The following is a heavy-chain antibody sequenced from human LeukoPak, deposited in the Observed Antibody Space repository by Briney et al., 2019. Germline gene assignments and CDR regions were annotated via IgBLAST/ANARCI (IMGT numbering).Heavy chain of an antibody. D-gene: IGHD3-10*01. J-gene: IGHJ4*02. Sequence: ASVKVSCKASGYTFTSYDINWVRQAPGQGLEWMGWINPNSGGTNYAQKFQGRVTMTRDTSISTAYMELSRLRSDDTAVYYCASVLWGSGSYYNEGHWGQGTLVTVSS. CDR2: INPNSGGT. CDR1: GYTFTSYD. CDR3: ASVLWGSGSYYNEGH. V-gene: IGHV1-2*02.